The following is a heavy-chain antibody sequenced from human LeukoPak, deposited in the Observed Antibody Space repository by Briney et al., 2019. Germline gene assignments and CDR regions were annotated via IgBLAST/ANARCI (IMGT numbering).Heavy chain of an antibody. CDR1: GGSFSGYY. CDR3: ARLGGYDILTGYYPPKYYFDY. V-gene: IGHV4-34*01. J-gene: IGHJ4*02. CDR2: INHSGST. Sequence: SETLSLTCAVYGGSFSGYYWSWIRQPPGKGLEWIGEINHSGSTNYNPSLKSRVTISVDTSKNQFSLKLSSVTAADTAVYYCARLGGYDILTGYYPPKYYFDYWGQGTLVTVSS. D-gene: IGHD3-9*01.